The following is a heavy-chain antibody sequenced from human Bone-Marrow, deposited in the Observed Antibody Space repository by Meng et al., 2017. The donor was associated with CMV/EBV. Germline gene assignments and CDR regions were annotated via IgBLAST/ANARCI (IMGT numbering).Heavy chain of an antibody. Sequence: GESLKISCAASGFTFSSYEMNWVRQAPGKGLEWVSYISSSGGIIYYADSVKGRFSISRDNTKNSLYLQMNSLRAEDTAVYYCAVMTPAAAYYYYGMDVWGQGTMVTVSS. V-gene: IGHV3-48*03. CDR2: ISSSGGII. J-gene: IGHJ6*02. D-gene: IGHD6-13*01. CDR1: GFTFSSYE. CDR3: AVMTPAAAYYYYGMDV.